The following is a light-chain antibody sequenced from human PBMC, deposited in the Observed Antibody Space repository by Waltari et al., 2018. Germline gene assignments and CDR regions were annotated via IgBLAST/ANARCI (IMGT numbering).Light chain of an antibody. CDR3: CSYAGSYTGV. J-gene: IGLJ1*01. V-gene: IGLV2-11*01. CDR1: STDIRVYNH. Sequence: QSALTQPRPVSGSPGPSATISCTGTSTDIRVYNHASWYHQHPGKAPKLMIYDVTKRPSGVPDRFSGSKSGNTASLTISGLQAEDEADYYCCSYAGSYTGVFGTGTKVTV. CDR2: DVT.